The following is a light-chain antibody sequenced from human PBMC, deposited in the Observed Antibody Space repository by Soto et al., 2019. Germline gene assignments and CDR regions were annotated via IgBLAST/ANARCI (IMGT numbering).Light chain of an antibody. CDR1: QGVSTC. Sequence: DIQMTQSPSSVSASVGDRVTITCRASQGVSTCLAWYQQKPGKAPNLLIYTASSLPSGVPSRFSGSGSGTDFTLTISSLQPEDFATYYCQQTTTFPLTFGGGTKVEI. J-gene: IGKJ4*01. CDR3: QQTTTFPLT. CDR2: TAS. V-gene: IGKV1D-12*01.